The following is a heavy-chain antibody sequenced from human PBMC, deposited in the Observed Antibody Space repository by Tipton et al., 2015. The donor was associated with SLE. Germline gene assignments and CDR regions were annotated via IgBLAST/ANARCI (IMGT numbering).Heavy chain of an antibody. V-gene: IGHV3-33*08. CDR1: GFTFSSYG. D-gene: IGHD3-16*01. J-gene: IGHJ4*02. Sequence: SLRLSCAASGFTFSSYGMHWVRQAPGKGLEWVAVIWYDGSNKYYADSVKGRFTISRDNSKNTLYLQMNSLRAEDTAVYYCANRLGGRGPIDYWGQGTLVTVSS. CDR3: ANRLGGRGPIDY. CDR2: IWYDGSNK.